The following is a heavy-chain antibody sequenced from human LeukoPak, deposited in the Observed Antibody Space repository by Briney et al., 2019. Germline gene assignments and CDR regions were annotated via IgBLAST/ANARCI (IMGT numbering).Heavy chain of an antibody. Sequence: SETLSLTCTVSGGSISSYYWSWIRQPPGKGLEWIGYIYYSGSTNYNPSLKSRVTISVDTSKDQFSLKLSSVTAADTAVYYCARERPRYDFWSGYYHLPDDAFDIWGQGTMVTVS. V-gene: IGHV4-59*01. CDR3: ARERPRYDFWSGYYHLPDDAFDI. D-gene: IGHD3-3*01. CDR2: IYYSGST. CDR1: GGSISSYY. J-gene: IGHJ3*02.